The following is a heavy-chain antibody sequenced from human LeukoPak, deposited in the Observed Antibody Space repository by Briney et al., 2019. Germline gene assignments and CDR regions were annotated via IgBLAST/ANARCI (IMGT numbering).Heavy chain of an antibody. J-gene: IGHJ3*02. CDR3: ARVSRATRAFDI. CDR1: GGTFSSYA. V-gene: IGHV1-69*13. CDR2: IIPIFGAA. Sequence: SVKVSCKASGGTFSSYAISWVRQAPGQGLEWMGGIIPIFGAANYAQKFQGRVTITADESTSTAYMELSSLRSEDTAVYYCARVSRATRAFDIWGQGTMVTVSS. D-gene: IGHD2-2*01.